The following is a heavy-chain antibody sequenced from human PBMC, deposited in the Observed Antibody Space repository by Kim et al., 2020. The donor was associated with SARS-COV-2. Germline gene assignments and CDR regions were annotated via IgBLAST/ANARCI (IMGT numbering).Heavy chain of an antibody. J-gene: IGHJ4*02. CDR3: AREPSGYSYGRFDY. V-gene: IGHV4-4*02. D-gene: IGHD5-18*01. Sequence: TPSLKSRVTISVDKSKNQFSLKLFSVTAADTAVYYCAREPSGYSYGRFDYWGQGTLVTVSS.